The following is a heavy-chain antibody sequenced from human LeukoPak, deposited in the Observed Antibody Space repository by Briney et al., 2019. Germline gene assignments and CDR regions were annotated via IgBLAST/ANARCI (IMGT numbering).Heavy chain of an antibody. J-gene: IGHJ4*02. CDR1: GYTFTSYD. Sequence: ASVTVSCKASGYTFTSYDINWVRQAPGQGLEWMGWVNPNSGNTGYAQKFQGRVTMTRNTSISTAHMELSSLRPEDTAVYYCARLVNRYRGCHGGCYWGQGTLVTVSS. V-gene: IGHV1-8*01. CDR3: ARLVNRYRGCHGGCY. CDR2: VNPNSGNT. D-gene: IGHD3-9*01.